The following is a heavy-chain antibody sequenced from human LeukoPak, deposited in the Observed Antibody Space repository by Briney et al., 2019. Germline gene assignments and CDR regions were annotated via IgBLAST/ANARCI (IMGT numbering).Heavy chain of an antibody. CDR1: GFTFSTYC. V-gene: IGHV3-53*01. CDR2: IYSGGST. CDR3: ARDRCGSTSCYIFDY. J-gene: IGHJ4*02. D-gene: IGHD2-2*02. Sequence: GGSLRLSCAASGFTFSTYCMSWVRQAPGKGLEWVSVIYSGGSTYYADSVKGRFTISRDNSKNTLYLQMNSLRAEDTAVYYCARDRCGSTSCYIFDYWGQGTLVTVSS.